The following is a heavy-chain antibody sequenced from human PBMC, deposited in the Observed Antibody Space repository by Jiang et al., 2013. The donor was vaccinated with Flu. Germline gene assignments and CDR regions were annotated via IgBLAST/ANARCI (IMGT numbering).Heavy chain of an antibody. J-gene: IGHJ3*02. Sequence: PGLVKPSETLSLTCTVSGASISNSGYYWDWIRQSPGKGLEWIGSIYYSGSTYYNPSLQSRVTISVDTSKNQFSLRLTSVTAADTAVFYCASHPTSFGELSLWARPDAFDIWGQGTMVTVS. V-gene: IGHV4-39*07. D-gene: IGHD3-16*02. CDR2: IYYSGST. CDR1: GASISNSGYY. CDR3: ASHPTSFGELSLWARPDAFDI.